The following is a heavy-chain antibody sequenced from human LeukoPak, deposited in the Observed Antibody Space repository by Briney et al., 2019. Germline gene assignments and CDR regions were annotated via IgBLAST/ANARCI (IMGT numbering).Heavy chain of an antibody. J-gene: IGHJ4*02. CDR3: ARGQWFRAF. CDR1: GGSISSYY. CDR2: IHYSGSA. V-gene: IGHV4-59*12. Sequence: SETLSLTCTVSGGSISSYYWSWIRQPPGKGLEWIGYIHYSGSATYNPSLKSRVTISVDTSKNQFSQKMNSVTAADTAVYYCARGQWFRAFWSRGTPVTVSS. D-gene: IGHD3-10*01.